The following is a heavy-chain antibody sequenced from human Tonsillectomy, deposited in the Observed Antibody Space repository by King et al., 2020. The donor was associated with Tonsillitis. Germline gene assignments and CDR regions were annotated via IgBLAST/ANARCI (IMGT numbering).Heavy chain of an antibody. J-gene: IGHJ2*01. CDR3: ARRASAVAWWYFDL. Sequence: QLVQSGGGLVRPGGSLRLSCAASGFIFEDYGLSWVRQAPGKGLEWLSGVNWNGASTGFADSVKGRFTISRDNAKKSLYLHMNSLRAEDTALYYCARRASAVAWWYFDLWGRGTLVTVSS. V-gene: IGHV3-20*04. D-gene: IGHD4-23*01. CDR2: VNWNGAST. CDR1: GFIFEDYG.